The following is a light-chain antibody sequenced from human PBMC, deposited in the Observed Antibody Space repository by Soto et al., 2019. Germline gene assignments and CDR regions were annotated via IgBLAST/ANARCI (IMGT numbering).Light chain of an antibody. CDR1: QSVSTY. CDR3: QQRNNWPIT. Sequence: EFVLTQSPGTLSLSPGERVTLSCRASQSVSTYLAWYQQKPGQAPSLLIYDASNRATGIPARFSGSGSGTGLTITISSLEPEDFEVYYCQQRNNWPITFGQGTRLEIK. CDR2: DAS. V-gene: IGKV3-11*01. J-gene: IGKJ5*01.